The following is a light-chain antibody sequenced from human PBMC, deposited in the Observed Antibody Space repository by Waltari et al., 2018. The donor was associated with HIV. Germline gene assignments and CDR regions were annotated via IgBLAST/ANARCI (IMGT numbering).Light chain of an antibody. V-gene: IGLV1-44*01. Sequence: QSVLTPPPSASGTPGQRVTISCSGSSSNIGRNTVNWYQRLPGTAPKRLTYSIIERPSGVPDRYSGSRSGTSASLAISGLQSEDEADYYGAAWDGSLSGEVVCGGGTKLTVL. CDR2: SII. CDR3: AAWDGSLSGEVV. CDR1: SSNIGRNT. J-gene: IGLJ2*01.